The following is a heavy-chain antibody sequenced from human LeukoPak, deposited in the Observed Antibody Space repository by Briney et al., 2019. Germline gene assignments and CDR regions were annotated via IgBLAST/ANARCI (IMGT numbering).Heavy chain of an antibody. D-gene: IGHD3-3*01. Sequence: SETLSLTCTVSGGSISSSSYYWGWIRQPPGKGLEWIGSIYYSGSTYYNPSLKSRVTISVDTSKNQFSLKLSSVTAADTAVYYCANALYDFWSGYSDYWGQGTLVTVSS. CDR1: GGSISSSSYY. J-gene: IGHJ4*02. CDR2: IYYSGST. V-gene: IGHV4-39*01. CDR3: ANALYDFWSGYSDY.